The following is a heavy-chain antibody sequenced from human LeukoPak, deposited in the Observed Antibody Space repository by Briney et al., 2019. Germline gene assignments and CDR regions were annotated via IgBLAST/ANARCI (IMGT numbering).Heavy chain of an antibody. CDR1: GFAFNNYG. J-gene: IGHJ4*02. CDR2: ISYDGSNE. V-gene: IGHV3-30*18. D-gene: IGHD2-2*01. CDR3: AKDMDCSSINCHSTNYFDY. Sequence: GGSLRLSCVASGFAFNNYGMHWVRQAPGKGLEWVAVISYDGSNEYYGDSVKGRFTISRENSENTLYLQMNSLGAEDTAVYYCAKDMDCSSINCHSTNYFDYWGRGTPVTVSS.